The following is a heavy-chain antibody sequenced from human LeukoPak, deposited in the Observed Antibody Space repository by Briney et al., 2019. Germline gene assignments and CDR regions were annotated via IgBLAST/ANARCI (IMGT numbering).Heavy chain of an antibody. V-gene: IGHV1-2*04. J-gene: IGHJ6*02. CDR3: AKSGWSPGGYYYGMDV. D-gene: IGHD6-19*01. CDR2: INPNGGGT. CDR1: GYTFTGYY. Sequence: ASVKVSCKASGYTFTGYYMHWVRQAPGQGLEWMGWINPNGGGTNYAQKFQGWVTMTRDTSISTAYMELSRLRSDDTAVYYCAKSGWSPGGYYYGMDVWGQGTTVTVSS.